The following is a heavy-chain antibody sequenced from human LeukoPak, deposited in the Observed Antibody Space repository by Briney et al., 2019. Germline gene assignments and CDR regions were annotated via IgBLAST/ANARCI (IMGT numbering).Heavy chain of an antibody. V-gene: IGHV1-46*01. J-gene: IGHJ4*02. CDR1: GYTFTSYY. CDR3: ASTIYGSGSYEWGPFDY. D-gene: IGHD3-10*01. CDR2: INPSGGST. Sequence: GASVKVSCKASGYTFTSYYMHWVRQAPGQGLEWMGIINPSGGSTSYAQKFQGRVTMTRDTSTSTVYMELSSPRSEDTAVYYCASTIYGSGSYEWGPFDYWGQGTLVTVSS.